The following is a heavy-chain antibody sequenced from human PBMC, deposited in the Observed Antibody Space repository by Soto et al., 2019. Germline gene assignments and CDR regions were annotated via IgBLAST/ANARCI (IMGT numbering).Heavy chain of an antibody. V-gene: IGHV3-64*04. D-gene: IGHD6-19*01. J-gene: IGHJ4*02. CDR3: AKARDVAMAGATYFDH. CDR1: EFTFSSYS. Sequence: PGVSLXLSCSASEFTFSSYSMHWVRQAPGKGLEYVSAISSSGGSTYYADSVKGRFTISRDNSKNTLYLQMNSLGAGDTAVYFCAKARDVAMAGATYFDHWGQGALVTVSS. CDR2: ISSSGGST.